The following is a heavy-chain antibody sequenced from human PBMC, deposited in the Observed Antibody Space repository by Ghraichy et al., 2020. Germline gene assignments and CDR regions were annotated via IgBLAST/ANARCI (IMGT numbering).Heavy chain of an antibody. D-gene: IGHD3-10*01. Sequence: GGSLRLSCVGSGFTFSAFDLNWVRQSPGKGLDWVSYISRTSRNKFYADSVEGRFTISRDNARNTLYLQLSSLRVEDMGVYFCARASSVQRFYYYADMDVWGQGTTVTISS. CDR2: ISRTSRNK. J-gene: IGHJ6*02. CDR1: GFTFSAFD. V-gene: IGHV3-48*01. CDR3: ARASSVQRFYYYADMDV.